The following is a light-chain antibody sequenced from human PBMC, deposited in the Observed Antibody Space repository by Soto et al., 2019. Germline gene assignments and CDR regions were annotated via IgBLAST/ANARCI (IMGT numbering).Light chain of an antibody. CDR1: QSVSSN. J-gene: IGKJ4*01. V-gene: IGKV3-15*01. Sequence: EIVMTQSPATLSVYPGERATLSCRASQSVSSNLAWYQQKPGQAPRLLIYGASTRATGIPARFSGSGSGTEFTLTISSLQSEEFAVYYCQQYNNWPPLTFGGGTKVEIK. CDR3: QQYNNWPPLT. CDR2: GAS.